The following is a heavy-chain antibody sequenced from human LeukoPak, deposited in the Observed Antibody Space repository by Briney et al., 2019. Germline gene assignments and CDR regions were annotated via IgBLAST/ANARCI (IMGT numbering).Heavy chain of an antibody. CDR3: AREIQGWYPVGDY. V-gene: IGHV7-4-1*02. CDR1: GYTFTSYA. D-gene: IGHD6-19*01. CDR2: INTNTGNP. J-gene: IGHJ4*02. Sequence: GASEKVSCKASGYTFTSYAMNWVRQAPGQGLEWMGWINTNTGNPTYAQGFTGRFVFSLDTSVSTAYLQLSSLKAEDTAVYYCAREIQGWYPVGDYWGQGTLVTVSS.